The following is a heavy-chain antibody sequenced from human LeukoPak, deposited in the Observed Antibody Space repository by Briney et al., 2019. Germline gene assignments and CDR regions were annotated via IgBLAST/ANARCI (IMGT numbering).Heavy chain of an antibody. CDR3: ARASSWYFGWFDP. V-gene: IGHV4-34*01. CDR1: GGSFSGYY. Sequence: PSETLSLTCAAYGGSFSGYYWSWIRQPPGKGLEWIGEINHSGSTNYNPSLKSRVTISVDTSKNQFSLKLSSVTAADTAVYYCARASSWYFGWFDPWGQGTLVTVSS. D-gene: IGHD6-13*01. CDR2: INHSGST. J-gene: IGHJ5*02.